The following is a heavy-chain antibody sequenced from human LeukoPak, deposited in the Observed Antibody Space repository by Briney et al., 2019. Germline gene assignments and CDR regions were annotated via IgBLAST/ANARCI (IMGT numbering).Heavy chain of an antibody. V-gene: IGHV4-34*01. CDR3: ARGTRTFDP. D-gene: IGHD1-14*01. J-gene: IGHJ5*02. Sequence: SETLSLTCAVYGESFSGYYWSWIRQPPGRGLEWIGEINHSGSTSYSASLKSRVTISVDTSKNQFSLKLNSVAAADTAVYYCARGTRTFDPWGQGTLVTVSS. CDR1: GESFSGYY. CDR2: INHSGST.